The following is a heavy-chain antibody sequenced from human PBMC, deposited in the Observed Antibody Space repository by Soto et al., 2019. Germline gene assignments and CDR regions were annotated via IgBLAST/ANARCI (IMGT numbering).Heavy chain of an antibody. J-gene: IGHJ6*02. D-gene: IGHD1-7*01. Sequence: SETLSLTCTVSGGSISSGDYYWSWIRQPPGKGLEWIGYIYYSGSTYYNPSLKSRVTISVDTSKNQFSLKLSSVTAADTAVYYCATFNGELENYYYGMDVWGQGTTVTVSS. V-gene: IGHV4-30-4*01. CDR3: ATFNGELENYYYGMDV. CDR1: GGSISSGDYY. CDR2: IYYSGST.